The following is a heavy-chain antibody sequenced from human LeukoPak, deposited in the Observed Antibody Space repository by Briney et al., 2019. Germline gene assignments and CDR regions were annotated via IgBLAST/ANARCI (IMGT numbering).Heavy chain of an antibody. V-gene: IGHV1-24*01. D-gene: IGHD3-22*01. CDR3: ATYSFDSNSFSYAGGFFDY. Sequence: ASVKVSCKVSRYTLTELSMHWVRQAPGKGLEWMGGSDPEDGETIYAQKFQGRVTMTEDTSTDTAYMELSSLRSEDTAVYYCATYSFDSNSFSYAGGFFDYWGQGTLVTVSS. J-gene: IGHJ4*02. CDR1: RYTLTELS. CDR2: SDPEDGET.